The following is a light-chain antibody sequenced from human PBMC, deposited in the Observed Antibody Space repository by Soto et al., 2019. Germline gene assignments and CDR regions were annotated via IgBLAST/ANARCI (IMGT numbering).Light chain of an antibody. Sequence: QSVLTQPASVFGSPGQSITISCTGTSSDVGGYNFVSWYQQHPGKAPKLTIYEVSNRPSGVSNRFSGSKSGNTASLTFSGLQPEDEADYYCSSYTTSSTVVFGTGTKVTVL. CDR1: SSDVGGYNF. V-gene: IGLV2-14*03. CDR3: SSYTTSSTVV. CDR2: EVS. J-gene: IGLJ1*01.